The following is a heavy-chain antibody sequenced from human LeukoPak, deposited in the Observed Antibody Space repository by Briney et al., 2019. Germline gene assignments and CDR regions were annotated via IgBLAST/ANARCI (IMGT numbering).Heavy chain of an antibody. Sequence: QPGGSLRLSCTASGFTFSNFAMTWVRQAPGKGPEWVSSINPSGVDTYYADSVKGRSTVSRDNSKNTLYLQISSLRAEDTALYYCAKRVPYSATSAYFDFWGQGTLVTVSS. CDR2: INPSGVDT. J-gene: IGHJ4*02. V-gene: IGHV3-23*01. CDR3: AKRVPYSATSAYFDF. CDR1: GFTFSNFA. D-gene: IGHD1-26*01.